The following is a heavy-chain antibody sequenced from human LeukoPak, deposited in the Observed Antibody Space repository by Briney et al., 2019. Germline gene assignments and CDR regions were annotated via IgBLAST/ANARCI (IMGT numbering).Heavy chain of an antibody. CDR3: AYDYSSSGKLSSSDV. J-gene: IGHJ6*02. CDR1: GGTFSSYA. CDR2: IIPILGIA. Sequence: ASVKVSCKASGGTFSSYAISWVRQAPGQGLEWMGRIIPILGIANYAQKFQGRVTITADKSTSTAYMELSSLRPEDTAVYYCAYDYSSSGKLSSSDVWGQGTTVTVSS. D-gene: IGHD6-6*01. V-gene: IGHV1-69*04.